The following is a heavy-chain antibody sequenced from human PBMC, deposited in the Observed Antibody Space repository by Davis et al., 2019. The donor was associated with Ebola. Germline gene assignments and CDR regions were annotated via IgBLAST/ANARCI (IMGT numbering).Heavy chain of an antibody. CDR3: ARDAEVGKNAFDI. Sequence: ASVKVSCKASGYTFKNYAISWVRQAPGQGLEWVGWISVYNGSTNYAQKVQGRVAMTTDTSTSTTYMELRSLRSDDTAVYYCARDAEVGKNAFDIWGQGTMVTVSS. J-gene: IGHJ3*02. D-gene: IGHD1-26*01. V-gene: IGHV1-18*01. CDR1: GYTFKNYA. CDR2: ISVYNGST.